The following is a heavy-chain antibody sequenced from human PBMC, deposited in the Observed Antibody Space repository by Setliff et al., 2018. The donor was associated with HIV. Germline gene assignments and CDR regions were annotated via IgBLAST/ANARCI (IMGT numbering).Heavy chain of an antibody. J-gene: IGHJ6*03. CDR2: IRRNGANT. CDR1: GFTFDTHA. D-gene: IGHD3-16*01. CDR3: TREVPSLGGYYYYYYMDV. Sequence: PGGSLRLSCAASGFTFDTHAMHWLRQAPGKGLEYVSGIRRNGANTYYTNSVKGRFIISRDNSKNTLYLQMNSLKTEDTAVYYCTREVPSLGGYYYYYYMDVWGKGTTVTVSS. V-gene: IGHV3-64*01.